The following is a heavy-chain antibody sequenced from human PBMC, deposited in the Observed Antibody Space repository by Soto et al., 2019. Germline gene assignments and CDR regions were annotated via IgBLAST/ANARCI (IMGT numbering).Heavy chain of an antibody. CDR1: GFTFSSYA. CDR3: ARDAGSYEHGDAFDI. CDR2: ISYDGSNK. J-gene: IGHJ3*02. V-gene: IGHV3-30-3*01. Sequence: QVQLVESGGGVVQPGRSLRLSCAASGFTFSSYAMHWVRQAPGKGLEWVAVISYDGSNKYYADSVKGRFTISRDNSKNTLYLQMNSLRAEDTAVYYCARDAGSYEHGDAFDIWGQGTMVTVSS. D-gene: IGHD1-26*01.